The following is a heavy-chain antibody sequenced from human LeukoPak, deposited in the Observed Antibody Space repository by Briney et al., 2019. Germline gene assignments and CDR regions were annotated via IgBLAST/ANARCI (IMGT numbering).Heavy chain of an antibody. CDR3: ARMLISSGYYVDY. J-gene: IGHJ4*02. Sequence: GGSLRLSCAASGFTFSDYSMNWVRQAPGKGLEWVSSIGGTGTYIYYADSVKGRFTISRDNAKNSLYLQMNSLRAEDTAVYYCARMLISSGYYVDYWGQGTLVTVSS. CDR2: IGGTGTYI. D-gene: IGHD3-22*01. V-gene: IGHV3-21*04. CDR1: GFTFSDYS.